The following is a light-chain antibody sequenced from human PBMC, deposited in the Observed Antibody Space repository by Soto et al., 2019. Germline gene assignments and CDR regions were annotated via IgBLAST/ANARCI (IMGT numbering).Light chain of an antibody. CDR1: QQSRSNY. V-gene: IGKV3-15*01. CDR3: QQYNNWPPGRT. CDR2: QSS. J-gene: IGKJ1*01. Sequence: IVLMPSPGTLFFSSVGSGTLFCSGSQQSRSNYLAWYQHKPGKAPRLLIYQSSAWATGVPARFSGSRSWTEFSPPISSLQSADFAVYYCQQYNNWPPGRTFGQGTKVDIK.